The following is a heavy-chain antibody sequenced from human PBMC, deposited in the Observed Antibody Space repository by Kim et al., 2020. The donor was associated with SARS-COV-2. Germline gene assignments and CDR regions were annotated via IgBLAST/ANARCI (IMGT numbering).Heavy chain of an antibody. J-gene: IGHJ6*02. D-gene: IGHD1-26*01. V-gene: IGHV3-66*01. CDR3: ARGIVGATSYYYYGMDV. Sequence: VKGRFTISGDNSKNTLYLQMTSLRAEDTAVYYCARGIVGATSYYYYGMDVWVQGTTVTVSS.